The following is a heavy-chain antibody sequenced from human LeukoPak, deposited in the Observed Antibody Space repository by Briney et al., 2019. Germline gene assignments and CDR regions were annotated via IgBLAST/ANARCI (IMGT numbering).Heavy chain of an antibody. CDR3: ARDHQSPYYDFWSGSNWFDP. CDR2: IIPIFGTA. D-gene: IGHD3-3*01. CDR1: GGTFSSYA. Sequence: SVKVSRKASGGTFSSYAISWVRQAPGQGLEWMGGIIPIFGTANYAQKFQGRVTITADESTSTAYMELSSLRSEDTAVYYCARDHQSPYYDFWSGSNWFDPWGQGTLVTVSS. J-gene: IGHJ5*02. V-gene: IGHV1-69*13.